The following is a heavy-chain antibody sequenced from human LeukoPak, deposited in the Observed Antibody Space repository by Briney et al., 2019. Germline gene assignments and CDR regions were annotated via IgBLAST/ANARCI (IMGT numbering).Heavy chain of an antibody. CDR3: AKDPASGYYDSSGYPHPFDY. D-gene: IGHD3-22*01. V-gene: IGHV3-23*01. CDR2: ISGSGGST. J-gene: IGHJ4*02. Sequence: GGSLRLSCAASGFTFSSYAMSWVRQAPGKGLEWVSAISGSGGSTYYADSVKGRFTISRDNSKNTLYLQMNSLRAEDTAVYYCAKDPASGYYDSSGYPHPFDYWGQGTLVTVSS. CDR1: GFTFSSYA.